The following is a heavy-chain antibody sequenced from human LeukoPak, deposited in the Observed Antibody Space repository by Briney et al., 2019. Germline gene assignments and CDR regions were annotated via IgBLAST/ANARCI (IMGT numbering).Heavy chain of an antibody. CDR1: GGSIRSYY. J-gene: IGHJ4*02. CDR2: IYYSGST. V-gene: IGHV4-59*01. D-gene: IGHD3-22*01. Sequence: SETLSLTCTVSGGSIRSYYWSWIRQPPGKGLEWIGYIYYSGSTNYNPSLKSRVTISVDTSKNQFSLKLSSVTAADTAVYYCATTHEGYDSSGYTNFDYWGQGTLVTVSS. CDR3: ATTHEGYDSSGYTNFDY.